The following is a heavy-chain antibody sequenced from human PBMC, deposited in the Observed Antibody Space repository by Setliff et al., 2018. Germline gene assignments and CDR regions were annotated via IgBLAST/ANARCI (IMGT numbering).Heavy chain of an antibody. V-gene: IGHV4-61*02. CDR2: LHTSGST. J-gene: IGHJ5*02. CDR3: ARDNTILGATDH. CDR1: GGSLNSGSYY. Sequence: SETPSLTCAVSGGSLNSGSYYWSWIRQSTERGLEWLGRLHTSGSTTYNPALNSRVTISVDTSTNQFSLRLTSLTAADTAVYFCARDNTILGATDHWGQGTLVTVSS. D-gene: IGHD1-26*01.